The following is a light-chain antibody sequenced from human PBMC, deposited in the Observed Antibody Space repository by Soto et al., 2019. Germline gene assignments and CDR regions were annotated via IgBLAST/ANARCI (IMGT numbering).Light chain of an antibody. CDR1: QSIGKW. CDR2: RGS. CDR3: QQFNVYPYT. J-gene: IGKJ2*01. V-gene: IGKV1-5*03. Sequence: DIQMTQSPSTLSASVGDTVTITCRASQSIGKWMAWYQQTPGKAPNLLIYRGSSLQNGVPSRFSGSGSGTEFTLTIVSLQPDDFAVYYCQQFNVYPYTFGRGTKLEIK.